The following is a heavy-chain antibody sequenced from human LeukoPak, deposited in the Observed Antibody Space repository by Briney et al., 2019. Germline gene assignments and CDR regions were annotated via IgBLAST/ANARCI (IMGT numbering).Heavy chain of an antibody. CDR1: GYTFTSYA. Sequence: ASVKVSCKASGYTFTSYAMNWVRQAPGQGLEWMGWINTYTGNPTYAQGFTGRFVFSLDTSVSTAYLQISSLKAEDTAVYYCARVGGYGDYMRGAFDIWGQGTMVTVSS. CDR2: INTYTGNP. V-gene: IGHV7-4-1*02. J-gene: IGHJ3*02. D-gene: IGHD4-17*01. CDR3: ARVGGYGDYMRGAFDI.